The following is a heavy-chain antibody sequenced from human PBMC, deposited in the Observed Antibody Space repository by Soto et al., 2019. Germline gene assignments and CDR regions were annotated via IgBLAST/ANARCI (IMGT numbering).Heavy chain of an antibody. CDR2: INSDGSST. V-gene: IGHV3-74*03. CDR1: GFTFRNYW. Sequence: EVQLVESGGGLVQSGGTLRLSCEASGFTFRNYWMHWVRQAPGKGLVWVSRINSDGSSTTYADSVKGRFTISRDNAKKTQHLHLKILTAAATPVYYCERAGAPSANGGQGTV. CDR3: ERAGAPSAN. J-gene: IGHJ4*02. D-gene: IGHD1-26*01.